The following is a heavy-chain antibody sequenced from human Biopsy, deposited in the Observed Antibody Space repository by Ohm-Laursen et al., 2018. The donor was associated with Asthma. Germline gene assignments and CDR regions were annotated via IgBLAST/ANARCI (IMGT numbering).Heavy chain of an antibody. CDR2: ISWNSATI. D-gene: IGHD3-22*01. J-gene: IGHJ4*02. CDR3: AKVRSDWVITESFDY. V-gene: IGHV3-9*01. Sequence: SLRLSCSAFGFTFSSYAMHWVRQAPGKGLEWVSGISWNSATIGYADSVEGRFTISRDNAKNSVFLHMDSLRPEDTAFYYCAKVRSDWVITESFDYWGQGVLVTVSS. CDR1: GFTFSSYA.